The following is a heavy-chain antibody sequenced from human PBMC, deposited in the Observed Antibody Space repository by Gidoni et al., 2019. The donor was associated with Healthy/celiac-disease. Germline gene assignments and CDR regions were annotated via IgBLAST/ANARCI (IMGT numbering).Heavy chain of an antibody. CDR1: GGSVSSGSYY. D-gene: IGHD6-19*01. V-gene: IGHV4-61*01. CDR3: ARAAYSSGCC. Sequence: QVQLQESGPGLVKPSETLSLTCTVSGGSVSSGSYYWSWIRQPPGKGLEWIGYIYYSGSTNYNPSLKSRVTISVDTSKNQFSLKLSSVTAADTAVYYCARAAYSSGCCWGQGTLVTVSS. CDR2: IYYSGST. J-gene: IGHJ4*02.